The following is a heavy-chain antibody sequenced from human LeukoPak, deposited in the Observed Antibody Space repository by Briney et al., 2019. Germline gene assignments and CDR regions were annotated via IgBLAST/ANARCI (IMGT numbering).Heavy chain of an antibody. Sequence: SETLSLTCTVSGYSISSGYYWAWIRQPPGKGLEWIGSIYHSGTTYYNPSLKSRVTISVDTSKNQFSLKLNSVTAADTAVYYCARDGSGSGSPFDYWGREPWSPSPQ. CDR2: IYHSGTT. J-gene: IGHJ4*02. CDR1: GYSISSGYY. CDR3: ARDGSGSGSPFDY. V-gene: IGHV4-38-2*02. D-gene: IGHD3-22*01.